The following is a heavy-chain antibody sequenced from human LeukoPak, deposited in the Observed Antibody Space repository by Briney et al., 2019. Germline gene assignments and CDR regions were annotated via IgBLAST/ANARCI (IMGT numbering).Heavy chain of an antibody. CDR3: ARGAVGAANYDY. J-gene: IGHJ4*02. V-gene: IGHV3-53*01. CDR2: IYSGGST. Sequence: PGGSLRLSCAASGVTVSGSYMNWVRQAPGKGLEWVSVIYSGGSTHYADSVKGRFTISRDNSKNTLYLQMNSLRVEDTAMYYCARGAVGAANYDYWGQGTLVTVSS. D-gene: IGHD1-26*01. CDR1: GVTVSGSY.